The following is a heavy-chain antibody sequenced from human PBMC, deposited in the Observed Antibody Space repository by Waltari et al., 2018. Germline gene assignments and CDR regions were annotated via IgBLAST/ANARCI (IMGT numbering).Heavy chain of an antibody. CDR3: ASYSGSYFIDAFDI. Sequence: QVQLQQWGAGLLKPSETLSLTCAVYGGSFSGYYWSWIRQPPGKGLEWIGEINHSGSTNYNPSLKSRVTISVDTSKNQFSLKLSSVTAADTAVYYCASYSGSYFIDAFDIWGQGTMVTVSS. D-gene: IGHD1-26*01. J-gene: IGHJ3*02. CDR2: INHSGST. CDR1: GGSFSGYY. V-gene: IGHV4-34*01.